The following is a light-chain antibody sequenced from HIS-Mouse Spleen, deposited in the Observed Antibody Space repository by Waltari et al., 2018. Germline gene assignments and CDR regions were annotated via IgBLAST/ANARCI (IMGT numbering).Light chain of an antibody. CDR1: TGAVTSGYY. V-gene: IGLV7-43*01. J-gene: IGLJ3*02. CDR2: STN. CDR3: LLYYGGARV. Sequence: QTVVTQEPSLTVSPGGTVNLTCASSTGAVTSGYYPNWFQQKPGQAPRALIYSTNNKHSWNPVWFAGSSIGGKAALNLSGVQPEDEAESYSLLYYGGARVFGGGTKLTVL.